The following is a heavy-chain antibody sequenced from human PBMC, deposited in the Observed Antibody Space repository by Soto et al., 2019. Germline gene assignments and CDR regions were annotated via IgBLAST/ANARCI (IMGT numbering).Heavy chain of an antibody. CDR3: ARRRRSGYYTHYYYGMDV. D-gene: IGHD3-3*01. Sequence: SETLSLTCAVYGGSFSGYYRSWIRQPPGKGLEWIGEINHSGSTNYNPSLKSRVTISVDTSKNQFSLKLSSVTAADTAVYYCARRRRSGYYTHYYYGMDVWGQGTTVTVSS. CDR1: GGSFSGYY. V-gene: IGHV4-34*01. J-gene: IGHJ6*02. CDR2: INHSGST.